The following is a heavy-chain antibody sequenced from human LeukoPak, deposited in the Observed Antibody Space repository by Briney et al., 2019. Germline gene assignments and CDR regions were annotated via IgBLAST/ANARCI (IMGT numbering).Heavy chain of an antibody. J-gene: IGHJ4*02. CDR3: ASWTRYYGSGSYTYYFDY. Sequence: ASVKASCKASGGTFSSYAISWVRQAPGQGLEWMGGIIPIFGTANYAQKFQGRVTITADESTSTANMELSSLRSEDTAVYYCASWTRYYGSGSYTYYFDYWGQGTLVTVSS. V-gene: IGHV1-69*13. D-gene: IGHD3-10*01. CDR1: GGTFSSYA. CDR2: IIPIFGTA.